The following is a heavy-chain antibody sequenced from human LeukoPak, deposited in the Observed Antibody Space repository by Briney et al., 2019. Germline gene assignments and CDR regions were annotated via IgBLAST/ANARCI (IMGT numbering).Heavy chain of an antibody. D-gene: IGHD6-6*01. Sequence: SETLSLTCTVSGGSICSHYWSWIRQPPGKGLEWIGYIYYSGSTNYNPSLKSRVTISVDTSKNQFSLKLSSVTAADTAVYYCARGGRIAALNWFDPWGQGTLVTVSS. CDR2: IYYSGST. CDR3: ARGGRIAALNWFDP. J-gene: IGHJ5*02. CDR1: GGSICSHY. V-gene: IGHV4-59*11.